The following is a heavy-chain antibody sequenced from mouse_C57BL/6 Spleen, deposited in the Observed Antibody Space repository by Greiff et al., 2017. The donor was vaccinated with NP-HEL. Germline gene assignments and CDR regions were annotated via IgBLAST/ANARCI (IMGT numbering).Heavy chain of an antibody. CDR2: IYPYNGVS. D-gene: IGHD1-1*01. CDR3: ARVAVVAPYAMDY. V-gene: IGHV1-31*01. CDR1: GYAFTGSY. J-gene: IGHJ4*01. Sequence: EVQLQQSGPELVKPGASVKISCKASGYAFTGSYMHWVKQSHGNILDWIGYIYPYNGVSSYNQKFKGKATLTVDKSSSTAYMERRSLTSEDSAVYYCARVAVVAPYAMDYWGQGTSVTVSS.